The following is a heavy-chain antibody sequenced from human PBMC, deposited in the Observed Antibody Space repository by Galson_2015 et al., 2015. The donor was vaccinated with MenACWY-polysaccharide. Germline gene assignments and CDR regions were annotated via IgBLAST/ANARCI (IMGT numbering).Heavy chain of an antibody. CDR1: GFTFNTVW. Sequence: LRLSCAASGFTFNTVWMHWVRQVPGKGLVWVARISSDGSSTTYADSVKGRFTVSRDNAKNTLYLQMNSLRVEDTSIYYCARDGVVVKMDVWGKGTTVTVSS. D-gene: IGHD3-22*01. CDR3: ARDGVVVKMDV. J-gene: IGHJ6*04. V-gene: IGHV3-74*01. CDR2: ISSDGSST.